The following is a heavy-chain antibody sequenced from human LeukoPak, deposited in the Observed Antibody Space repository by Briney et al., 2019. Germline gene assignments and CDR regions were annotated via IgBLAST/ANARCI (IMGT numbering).Heavy chain of an antibody. CDR3: ARDSVSSGYAIDY. CDR1: GYTFTSYA. D-gene: IGHD3-22*01. V-gene: IGHV1-3*01. J-gene: IGHJ4*02. CDR2: INAGNGNT. Sequence: ASVKVSCKASGYTFTSYAMHWVRQAPGQRLEWMGWINAGNGNTKYSQKFQGRVTITRDTSASTAYMELSSLRSEDTAVYYCARDSVSSGYAIDYWGQGTQVTVSS.